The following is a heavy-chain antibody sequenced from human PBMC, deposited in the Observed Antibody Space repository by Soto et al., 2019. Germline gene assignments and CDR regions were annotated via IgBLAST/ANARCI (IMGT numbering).Heavy chain of an antibody. J-gene: IGHJ4*02. D-gene: IGHD3-22*01. CDR1: GGSISSGGYY. Sequence: QVQLQESGPGLVKPSQTLSLTCTVSGGSISSGGYYWSWLRQHPGKGLEWSGDIYYSGSTYYTPSLKSRVTISVDTSKNLFSLKLSSVTAAYTAVYYWSGGASDSSGYCDYFDSWGQGTLVTVSS. CDR3: SGGASDSSGYCDYFDS. V-gene: IGHV4-31*03. CDR2: IYYSGST.